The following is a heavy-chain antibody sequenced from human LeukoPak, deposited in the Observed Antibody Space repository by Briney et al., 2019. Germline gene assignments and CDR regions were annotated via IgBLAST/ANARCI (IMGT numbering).Heavy chain of an antibody. V-gene: IGHV4-31*03. CDR1: GGSISSGGYY. D-gene: IGHD6-13*01. CDR3: ARGLPPAAAGPSAGWYLDL. CDR2: IYYSGST. J-gene: IGHJ2*01. Sequence: PSQTLSLTCTVSGGSISSGGYYWSWIHQHPGKGLEWIGYIYYSGSTYYNPSLKSRVTISVDTSKNQFSLKLSSVTAADTAVYYCARGLPPAAAGPSAGWYLDLWGRGTLVTVSS.